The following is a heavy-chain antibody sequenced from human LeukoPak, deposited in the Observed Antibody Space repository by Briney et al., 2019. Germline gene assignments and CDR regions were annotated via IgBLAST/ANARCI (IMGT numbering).Heavy chain of an antibody. CDR1: GFTFDDYA. Sequence: PGGSLRLSCAASGFTFDDYAMNWVRQVPGKGLEWVSGISWNSGSIDYADSVKGRFTISRDNANNSLYLQMNSLRPEDMALYFCARSLSLRGYFDYWGQGTLVTVSP. CDR2: ISWNSGSI. V-gene: IGHV3-9*03. CDR3: ARSLSLRGYFDY. D-gene: IGHD1-26*01. J-gene: IGHJ4*02.